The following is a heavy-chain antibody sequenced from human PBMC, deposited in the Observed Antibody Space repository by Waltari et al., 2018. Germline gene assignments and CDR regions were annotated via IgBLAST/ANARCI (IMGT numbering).Heavy chain of an antibody. J-gene: IGHJ5*02. CDR3: ARDPEEYGDFGWFDP. CDR1: GYTFTGYY. Sequence: QVQLVQSGAEVKKPGASVKVSCKASGYTFTGYYMHSVRQAPGQGPEWMGRSNPNSGGTNYAQKLQGRGTMTRETSISTAYMELSRLRSDDTAVYYCARDPEEYGDFGWFDPWGQGTLVTVSS. CDR2: SNPNSGGT. D-gene: IGHD4-17*01. V-gene: IGHV1-2*06.